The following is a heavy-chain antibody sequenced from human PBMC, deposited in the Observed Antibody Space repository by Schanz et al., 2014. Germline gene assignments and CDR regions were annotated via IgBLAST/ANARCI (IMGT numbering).Heavy chain of an antibody. CDR3: AKDMARGGYNWVFDS. CDR2: ISGSGAGT. CDR1: GFIFSNFA. J-gene: IGHJ4*02. D-gene: IGHD5-12*01. V-gene: IGHV3-23*04. Sequence: EVQLVESGGGLVQPGGSLRLSCAASGFIFSNFAMEWVRQAPGKGLEWVSAISGSGAGTYYADSVKGRFTFSRDNSXXXLYLQMNSLRAEXXXXXXCAKDMARGGYNWVFDSWGQGTLVTVSS.